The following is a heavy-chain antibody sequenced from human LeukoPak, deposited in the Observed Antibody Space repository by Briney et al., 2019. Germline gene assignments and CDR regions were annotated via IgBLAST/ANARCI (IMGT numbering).Heavy chain of an antibody. CDR1: GFTFSSYS. J-gene: IGHJ4*02. CDR2: ISSSSSYI. CDR3: ATPITIFGVAHDY. Sequence: GGSLRLSCAASGFTFSSYSMSWIRQAPGKGLEWVSSISSSSSYIYYADSVKGRFTISRDNAKNSLYLQMNSLRAEDTAVYYCATPITIFGVAHDYWGQGTLVTVSS. V-gene: IGHV3-21*01. D-gene: IGHD3-3*01.